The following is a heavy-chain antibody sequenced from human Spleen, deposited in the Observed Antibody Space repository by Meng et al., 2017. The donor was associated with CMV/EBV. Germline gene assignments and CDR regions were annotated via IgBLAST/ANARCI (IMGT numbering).Heavy chain of an antibody. CDR3: ARDSYSNYYYYGMDV. J-gene: IGHJ6*02. D-gene: IGHD4-11*01. Sequence: GGSLRLSCAAPGFTFSSYSMNWVRQAPGKGLVWVSRINTDGSSTSYADSVKGRFTISRDNAKNTLYLQMNSLRAEETAVYYCARDSYSNYYYYGMDVWGQGTTVTVSS. V-gene: IGHV3-74*01. CDR2: INTDGSST. CDR1: GFTFSSYS.